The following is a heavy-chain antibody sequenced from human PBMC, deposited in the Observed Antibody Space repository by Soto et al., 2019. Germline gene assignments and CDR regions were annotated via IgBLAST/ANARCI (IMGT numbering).Heavy chain of an antibody. Sequence: QVQLVQSGAEMKKPGSSVKVSCQSSGGTFNTYAMNWVRQAPGQGPEWMGDISPMFGAANYAPKFQGRVTITADESTGTSYMQLSSLTSEETDLYLCAREVQVHTPAFVYWGQGTLVTVSS. V-gene: IGHV1-69*19. CDR3: AREVQVHTPAFVY. J-gene: IGHJ4*02. CDR1: GGTFNTYA. D-gene: IGHD2-2*01. CDR2: ISPMFGAA.